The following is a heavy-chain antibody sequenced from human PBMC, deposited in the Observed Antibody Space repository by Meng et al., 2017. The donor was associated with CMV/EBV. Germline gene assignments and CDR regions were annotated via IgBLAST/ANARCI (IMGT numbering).Heavy chain of an antibody. CDR2: TYYRSKWYN. CDR3: ARSAHYYYGSGSNAPEGDV. V-gene: IGHV6-1*01. Sequence: SCAISGDSVSSNSAAWNWIRQSPSRGLEWLGRTYYRSKWYNDYAVSVKSRITINPDTSKNQFSLQLNSVTPEDTAVYYCARSAHYYYGSGSNAPEGDVWGQGITVTVSS. CDR1: GDSVSSNSAA. D-gene: IGHD3-10*01. J-gene: IGHJ6*02.